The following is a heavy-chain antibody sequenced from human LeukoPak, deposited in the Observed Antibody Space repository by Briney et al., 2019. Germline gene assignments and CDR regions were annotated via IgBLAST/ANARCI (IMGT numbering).Heavy chain of an antibody. J-gene: IGHJ4*02. CDR1: EFTFTSNT. Sequence: PGGSLRLSCAASEFTFTSNTMSWVRQAPGKGLGRVSAISGSGGSTYYADSVKGRFTISRDNSKNTLYLQMNSLRAEDTAVYYCAKYVYYYDSSGYYSPLLWGQGTLVTVSS. D-gene: IGHD3-22*01. CDR2: ISGSGGST. CDR3: AKYVYYYDSSGYYSPLL. V-gene: IGHV3-23*01.